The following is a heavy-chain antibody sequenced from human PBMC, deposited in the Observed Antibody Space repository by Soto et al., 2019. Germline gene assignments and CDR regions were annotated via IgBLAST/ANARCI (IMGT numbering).Heavy chain of an antibody. CDR2: ITSSGTTV. CDR3: ARGSSNWADYFDF. Sequence: ESGGGLVQPGGSLRLSCAASGFTFSSYSLNWVRQAPGKGLEWVSYITSSGTTVYYADSVRGRFTISRDNAKNSLYLQMNSLRDDDTAMYYSARGSSNWADYFDFWGQGTLVTVSS. D-gene: IGHD6-13*01. J-gene: IGHJ4*02. CDR1: GFTFSSYS. V-gene: IGHV3-48*02.